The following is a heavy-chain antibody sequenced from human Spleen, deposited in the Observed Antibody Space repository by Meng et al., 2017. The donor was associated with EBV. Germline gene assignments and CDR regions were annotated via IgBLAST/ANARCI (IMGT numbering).Heavy chain of an antibody. D-gene: IGHD3-22*01. CDR1: GYTLTELS. J-gene: IGHJ4*02. V-gene: IGHV1-24*01. Sequence: QVQLVQSGAEVXXXXXSVKVSXKVSGYTLTELSMHWVRQAPGKGLEWMGGFDPEDGETIYAQKFQGRVAMTEDTSTDTAYMELSSLRSEDTAVYYCARLLPTWRYYFDYWGQGTLVTVSS. CDR3: ARLLPTWRYYFDY. CDR2: FDPEDGET.